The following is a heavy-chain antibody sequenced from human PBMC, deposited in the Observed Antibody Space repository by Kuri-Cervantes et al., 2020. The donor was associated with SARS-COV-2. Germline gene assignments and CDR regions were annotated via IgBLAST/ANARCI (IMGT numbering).Heavy chain of an antibody. Sequence: GRSLRLSCAAPGFTFSSYAMSWVRQAPGKGLEWVSGISWNSGSIGYADPVKVRFTISRDNAKNSLYLQMNSLRADATAWYYCTKHISLPVAVPESYYYSYYGMDVWGQGTTVTVSS. V-gene: IGHV3-9*01. CDR3: TKHISLPVAVPESYYYSYYGMDV. J-gene: IGHJ6*02. CDR2: ISWNSGSI. CDR1: GFTFSSYA. D-gene: IGHD1-14*01.